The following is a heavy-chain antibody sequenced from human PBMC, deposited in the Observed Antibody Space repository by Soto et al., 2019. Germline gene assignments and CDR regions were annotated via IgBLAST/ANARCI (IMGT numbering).Heavy chain of an antibody. CDR2: INHSGST. CDR3: ARLTWGSFDY. V-gene: IGHV4-34*01. D-gene: IGHD3-16*01. J-gene: IGHJ4*02. Sequence: SETLSLTCAVYGGSFSGYYWSWIRQPPGKGLEWVGEINHSGSTNYNPSLKSRVTISVDTSKNQFSLKLSSVTAADTAVYYCARLTWGSFDYRGQGTLVTVSS. CDR1: GGSFSGYY.